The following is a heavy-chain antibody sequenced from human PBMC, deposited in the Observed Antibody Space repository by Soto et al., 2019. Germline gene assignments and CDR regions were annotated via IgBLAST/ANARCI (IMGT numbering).Heavy chain of an antibody. D-gene: IGHD1-26*01. CDR2: IYYSGST. CDR3: ARLFPHSGSYLDY. J-gene: IGHJ4*02. Sequence: ETRSLTCTVSGGSISSSSYYWGWIRQPPGKGLEWIGSIYYSGSTYYNPSLKSRVTISVDTSKNQFSLKLSSVTAADTAVYYCARLFPHSGSYLDYWGQGTLVTVSS. CDR1: GGSISSSSYY. V-gene: IGHV4-39*01.